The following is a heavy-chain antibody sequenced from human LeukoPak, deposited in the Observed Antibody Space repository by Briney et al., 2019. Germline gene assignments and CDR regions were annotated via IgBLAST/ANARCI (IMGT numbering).Heavy chain of an antibody. V-gene: IGHV3-21*01. CDR3: TRPQPYDY. J-gene: IGHJ4*02. CDR2: ISGGSSFT. CDR1: GFSFSSFS. D-gene: IGHD5-18*01. Sequence: GGSLRLSCAASGFSFSSFSMNWVRQAPGKGLEWVSYISGGSSFTYYVDSVKGRFTISRDNAKNSLYLQMNSLRAEDTAVYYCTRPQPYDYWGQGTLVTVSS.